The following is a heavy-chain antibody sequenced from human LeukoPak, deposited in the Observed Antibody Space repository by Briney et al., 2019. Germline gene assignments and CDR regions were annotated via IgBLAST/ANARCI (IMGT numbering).Heavy chain of an antibody. CDR3: ASYLYCSSTSCSGPFDY. CDR2: IYYSGNT. V-gene: IGHV4-59*01. J-gene: IGHJ4*02. Sequence: PSETLSLTCTVSGGSISSYYWSWIRQPPGKGLEWIGYIYYSGNTNYNPSLKSRVTISVDTSKNQFSLKLSSVTAADTAVYYCASYLYCSSTSCSGPFDYWGQGTLVTVSS. CDR1: GGSISSYY. D-gene: IGHD2-2*01.